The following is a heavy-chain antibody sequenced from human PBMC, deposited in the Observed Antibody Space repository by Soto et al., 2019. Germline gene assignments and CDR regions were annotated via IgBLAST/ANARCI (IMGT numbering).Heavy chain of an antibody. D-gene: IGHD6-13*01. J-gene: IGHJ4*02. Sequence: ESRSLTSTVSGGSISRFYCAWIRQPAGKGLEWIGRIYSGGRNNYNPSLKSRVTMSVDTSKNQLPLRLSSVTAADTAMYYCARGSSRGDYWGQGTLVTVSS. CDR2: IYSGGRN. CDR1: GGSISRFY. CDR3: ARGSSRGDY. V-gene: IGHV4-4*07.